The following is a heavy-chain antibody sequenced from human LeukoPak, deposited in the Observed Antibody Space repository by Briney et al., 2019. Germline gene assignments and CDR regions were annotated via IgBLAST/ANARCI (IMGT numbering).Heavy chain of an antibody. CDR3: TRTYYDSSGYLFDY. Sequence: PGGSLRLSCTASGFTSGFTFGDYAMSWVRQAPGKGLEWVGFIRTKAYGGTTEYAASVKGRFTISRDGSKSIAYLQMNSLKTEDTAVYYRTRTYYDSSGYLFDYWGQGTLVTVSS. D-gene: IGHD3-22*01. CDR2: IRTKAYGGTT. CDR1: GFTSGFTFGDYA. J-gene: IGHJ4*02. V-gene: IGHV3-49*04.